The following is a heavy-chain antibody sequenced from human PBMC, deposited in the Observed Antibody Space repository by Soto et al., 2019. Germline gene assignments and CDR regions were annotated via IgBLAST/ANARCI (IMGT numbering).Heavy chain of an antibody. V-gene: IGHV4-30-4*01. CDR3: ARVRAMVRGATDY. D-gene: IGHD3-10*01. J-gene: IGHJ4*02. CDR2: IYYSGST. CDR1: GGSISSGDYY. Sequence: SETLSLTCTVSGGSISSGDYYWSWIRQPPGKGLEWIGYIYYSGSTYYNPSLKSRVTISVDTSKNQFSLKLSSVTAADTAVYYCARVRAMVRGATDYWGQGTLVTVS.